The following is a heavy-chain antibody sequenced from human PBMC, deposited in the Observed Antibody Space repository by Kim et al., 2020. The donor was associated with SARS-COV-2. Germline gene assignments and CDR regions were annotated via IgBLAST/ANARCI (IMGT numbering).Heavy chain of an antibody. CDR3: MRGGAANMA. J-gene: IGHJ5*02. D-gene: IGHD6-25*01. V-gene: IGHV3-74*01. Sequence: GGSLRLSCAASGFTFSNHYMHWVRQVPGKGLVWVSLINSDGSITNSADSVKGRFTISRANAKNTLYLQMNSLRAEDTAVYYCMRGGAANMAWGQGTVVT. CDR1: GFTFSNHY. CDR2: INSDGSIT.